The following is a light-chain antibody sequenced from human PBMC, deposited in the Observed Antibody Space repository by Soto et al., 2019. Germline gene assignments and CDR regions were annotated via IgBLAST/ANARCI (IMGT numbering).Light chain of an antibody. V-gene: IGLV1-40*01. CDR1: SSNIGAGYE. Sequence: QSVLTQPPSVSEAPGQRVTISCTGSSSNIGAGYEAHWYQQVPGTAPKLLIYENNNRPSGVPDRFSGSKSGTSASLAITWLKAEDEAEYYCQSYDSSLSGYVFGPGTKVTVL. J-gene: IGLJ1*01. CDR3: QSYDSSLSGYV. CDR2: ENN.